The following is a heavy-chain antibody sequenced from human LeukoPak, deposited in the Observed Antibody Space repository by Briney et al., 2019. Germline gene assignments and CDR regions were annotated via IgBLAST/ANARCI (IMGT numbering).Heavy chain of an antibody. CDR3: ARTYSLAAGLDP. D-gene: IGHD6-13*01. CDR1: GGSFSGYY. Sequence: SETLSLTCTVYGGSFSGYYWRWIRQPPGKGLESIGEINHSGSPNYNPSLKSRVTISVDTSKNQFSLKLSSVTAADMAVYYCARTYSLAAGLDPWGQGTLVTVSS. J-gene: IGHJ5*02. CDR2: INHSGSP. V-gene: IGHV4-34*01.